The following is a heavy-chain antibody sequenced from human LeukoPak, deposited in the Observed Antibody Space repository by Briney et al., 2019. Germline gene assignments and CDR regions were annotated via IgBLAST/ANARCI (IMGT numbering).Heavy chain of an antibody. CDR1: GFTVSSNY. Sequence: PGGSLRLSCAASGFTVSSNYMSWVRQAPGKGLEWVSVIYSGGSTFYADSVKGRFTISRDNSRNTLYLQMNSLRAEDTAVYHCARVVAATPLYYYGMDFWGQGTTVTVSS. V-gene: IGHV3-53*01. CDR2: IYSGGST. D-gene: IGHD2-15*01. CDR3: ARVVAATPLYYYGMDF. J-gene: IGHJ6*02.